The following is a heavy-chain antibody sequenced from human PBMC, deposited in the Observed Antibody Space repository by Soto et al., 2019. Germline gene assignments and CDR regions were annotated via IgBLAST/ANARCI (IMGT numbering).Heavy chain of an antibody. J-gene: IGHJ6*04. D-gene: IGHD2-15*01. CDR1: GGTFSTHA. CDR3: ARGYCGGGNCHSGMDV. Sequence: SVKVSCKASGGTFSTHAIIWVRQAPGHGLEWMGGIIPISGTTYYTQKFQGRVTITADEPTSTAFMELSSLKSEDTAVFYCARGYCGGGNCHSGMDVGGKGIMVPVPS. CDR2: IIPISGTT. V-gene: IGHV1-69*13.